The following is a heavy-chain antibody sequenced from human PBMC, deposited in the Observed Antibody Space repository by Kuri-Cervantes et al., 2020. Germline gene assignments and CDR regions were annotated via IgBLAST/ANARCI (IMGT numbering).Heavy chain of an antibody. CDR1: GGSINNYF. J-gene: IGHJ6*03. Sequence: SETLSLTCSVSGGSINNYFWSWIRQPPGQGLEWIGYVSYSGNTNYNPSLKSRVSISVETSKNRFSLKLRSVTAADSATYYCARGGGSFFNYNHMDVWDTGTTVTVSS. CDR2: VSYSGNT. V-gene: IGHV4-59*01. D-gene: IGHD3-10*01. CDR3: ARGGGSFFNYNHMDV.